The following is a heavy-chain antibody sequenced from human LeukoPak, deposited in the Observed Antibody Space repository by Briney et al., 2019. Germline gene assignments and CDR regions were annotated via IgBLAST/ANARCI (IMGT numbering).Heavy chain of an antibody. J-gene: IGHJ4*02. CDR3: AREAQQLEYYFDY. Sequence: SETLSLTCTVSGGSISSSSYYWGWIRQPPGKGLEWIGSIYYSGSTYYNPSLKSRVTISVDTSKNQFSLKLSSVTAADTAVYYCAREAQQLEYYFDYWGQGTLVTVSS. CDR2: IYYSGST. CDR1: GGSISSSSYY. D-gene: IGHD6-13*01. V-gene: IGHV4-39*07.